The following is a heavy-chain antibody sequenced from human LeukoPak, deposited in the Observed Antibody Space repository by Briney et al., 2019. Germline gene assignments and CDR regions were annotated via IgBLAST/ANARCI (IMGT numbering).Heavy chain of an antibody. CDR2: IYSDNT. CDR3: ARDLRHSGSYRAMTFDY. Sequence: GGSLRLSCTVSGFTVSSNSMSWVRQAPGKGLEWVSFIYSDNTHYSDSVKGRFTISRDNSKNTLYLQMNSLRAEDTAVYYCARDLRHSGSYRAMTFDYWGQGTLVTVSS. V-gene: IGHV3-53*01. J-gene: IGHJ4*02. CDR1: GFTVSSNS. D-gene: IGHD1-26*01.